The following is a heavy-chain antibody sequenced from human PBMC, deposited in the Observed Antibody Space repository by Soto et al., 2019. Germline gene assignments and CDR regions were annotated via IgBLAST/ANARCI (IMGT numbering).Heavy chain of an antibody. CDR1: GGSVSSADYY. V-gene: IGHV4-31*03. Sequence: QVQLQESGPGLVKPSQTLSLTCTVSGGSVSSADYYWSWIRQHPGKGLEWIGYIYYSGSTYYNPSLKSRITISVDTSKNQFSLNLSSVNAADTAVYYCASDTSGKGYYYHGMDVWGQGITVTVSS. J-gene: IGHJ6*02. D-gene: IGHD1-1*01. CDR2: IYYSGST. CDR3: ASDTSGKGYYYHGMDV.